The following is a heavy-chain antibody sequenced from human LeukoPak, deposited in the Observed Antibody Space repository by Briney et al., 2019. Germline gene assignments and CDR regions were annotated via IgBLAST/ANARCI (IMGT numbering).Heavy chain of an antibody. CDR2: ISDSGSNT. D-gene: IGHD6-6*01. V-gene: IGHV3-23*01. J-gene: IGHJ4*02. Sequence: PGGSLRLSCAASGFCFNTYSMNWVRQTPGKGLEWVSSISDSGSNTYYADSVTGRFTISRDNSKNTVYLQLNSLRAEDTAIYYCANSYSSSSAFYFDYWGQGTLVTVSS. CDR1: GFCFNTYS. CDR3: ANSYSSSSAFYFDY.